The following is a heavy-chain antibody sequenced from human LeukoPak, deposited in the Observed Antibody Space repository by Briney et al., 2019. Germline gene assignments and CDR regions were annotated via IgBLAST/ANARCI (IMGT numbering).Heavy chain of an antibody. D-gene: IGHD3-22*01. CDR3: ARVDYDSSGYYGGHYYYMDV. CDR1: GGSISSYY. CDR2: IYYSGNT. V-gene: IGHV4-59*01. J-gene: IGHJ6*03. Sequence: SETLSLTCTVSGGSISSYYWSWIRQPPGKGLEWIGYIYYSGNTNYNPSLKSRVTISVDTSKNQFSLKLSSVTAADTAVYYCARVDYDSSGYYGGHYYYMDVWAKGPRSPSP.